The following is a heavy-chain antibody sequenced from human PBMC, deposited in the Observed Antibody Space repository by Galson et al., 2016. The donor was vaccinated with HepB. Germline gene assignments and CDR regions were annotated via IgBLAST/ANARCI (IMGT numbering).Heavy chain of an antibody. J-gene: IGHJ3*01. V-gene: IGHV3-7*01. Sequence: SLRLSCAASGFTISSNWMNWVRQAPGKGLEWVANINQDASEENYVDSVKGRFTISRDNAKNSLYLQMDSLRAEDTAVYYCARDSTDAERKSYYDVLDVWGRGTTVTVSS. D-gene: IGHD3-10*01. CDR3: ARDSTDAERKSYYDVLDV. CDR1: GFTISSNW. CDR2: INQDASEE.